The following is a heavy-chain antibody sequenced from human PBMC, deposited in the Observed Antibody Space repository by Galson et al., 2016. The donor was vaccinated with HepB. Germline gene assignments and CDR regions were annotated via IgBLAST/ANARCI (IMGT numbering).Heavy chain of an antibody. J-gene: IGHJ4*02. D-gene: IGHD3-22*01. CDR2: ISYDGSNK. CDR3: ARDQNYYDTNEYDY. Sequence: SLRLSCAASGFTFSSYAMHWVRQAPGKGLEWVAVISYDGSNKYYADSVKGRFTVSRDNSKNTLYLQVNSLRAEDTAVYYCARDQNYYDTNEYDYWGQGTLVTVSS. V-gene: IGHV3-30-3*01. CDR1: GFTFSSYA.